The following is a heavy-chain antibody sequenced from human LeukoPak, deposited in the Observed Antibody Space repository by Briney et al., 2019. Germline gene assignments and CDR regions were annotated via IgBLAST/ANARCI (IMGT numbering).Heavy chain of an antibody. CDR3: ARVYWRLGAHDAFYI. V-gene: IGHV4-38-2*02. J-gene: IGHJ3*02. Sequence: SETLSLTCTVSGYSITTNYWGWIRQPPGQGLEWIGTIDHIGNTFYNPSLTSRVSISVDTSKNHFSLNLTSVTATDTALYYCARVYWRLGAHDAFYIWGQGTMVTVSS. D-gene: IGHD1-26*01. CDR1: GYSITTNY. CDR2: IDHIGNT.